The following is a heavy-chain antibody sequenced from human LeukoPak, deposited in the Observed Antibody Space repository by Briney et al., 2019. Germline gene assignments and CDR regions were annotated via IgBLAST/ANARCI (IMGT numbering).Heavy chain of an antibody. V-gene: IGHV1-2*02. CDR1: GYTFTGYH. J-gene: IGHJ3*02. CDR2: INPNSGGT. Sequence: GASVKVSCKASGYTFTGYHMHWVRQAPGQGLEWMGWINPNSGGTNYAQKFQGRVTMTRDTSISTAYMELSRLRSDDTAVYYCARSLITMVRGVINDAFDIWGQGTMVTVSS. D-gene: IGHD3-10*01. CDR3: ARSLITMVRGVINDAFDI.